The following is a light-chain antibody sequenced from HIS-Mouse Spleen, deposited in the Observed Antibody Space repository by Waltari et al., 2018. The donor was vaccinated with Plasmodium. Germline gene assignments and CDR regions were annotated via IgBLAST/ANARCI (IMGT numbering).Light chain of an antibody. J-gene: IGKJ1*01. CDR1: QSISSY. Sequence: QMTQSPSSLSASVGVRVTITCRASQSISSYLNWYQQKPGKAPKLLIYAASSLQSGVPSRFSGSGSGTDFTLTISSLQPEDFATYYCQQSYSTPPTFGQGTKVEIK. CDR2: AAS. CDR3: QQSYSTPPT. V-gene: IGKV1-39*01.